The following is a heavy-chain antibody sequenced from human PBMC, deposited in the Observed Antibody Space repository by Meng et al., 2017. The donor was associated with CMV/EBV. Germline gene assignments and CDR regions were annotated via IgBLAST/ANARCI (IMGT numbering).Heavy chain of an antibody. Sequence: SETLSLTCAVYGGSFSGYYWSWIRQPPGKGLEWIGEINHSGSTNYNPSLKSRVTISVDTSKNQFSLKLSSVTAADTAVYYCARGYCSSTSRPNYFDYWGQGTLVTVSS. V-gene: IGHV4-34*01. CDR1: GGSFSGYY. J-gene: IGHJ4*02. CDR2: INHSGST. D-gene: IGHD2-2*01. CDR3: ARGYCSSTSRPNYFDY.